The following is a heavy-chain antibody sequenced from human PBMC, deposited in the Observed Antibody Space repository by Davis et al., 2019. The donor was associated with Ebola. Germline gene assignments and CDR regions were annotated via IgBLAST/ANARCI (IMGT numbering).Heavy chain of an antibody. J-gene: IGHJ4*02. CDR2: ISSSSRYT. V-gene: IGHV3-11*06. CDR3: AREGYGDYEDYFDY. D-gene: IGHD4-17*01. Sequence: PGGSLRLSCAASGFTFSDYYMTWIRQPPGKGLEWVSYISSSSRYTNYADSVKGRFTISRDNAKNSLYLQMNSLRAEDTAVYYCAREGYGDYEDYFDYWGQGTLVTVSS. CDR1: GFTFSDYY.